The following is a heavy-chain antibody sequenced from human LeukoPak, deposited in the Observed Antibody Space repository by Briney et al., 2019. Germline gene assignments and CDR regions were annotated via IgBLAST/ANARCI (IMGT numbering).Heavy chain of an antibody. J-gene: IGHJ3*01. Sequence: PSETLSLTCSVSGASMNGYFWNWVRQTPEKGLEWIGYVSHTGATTSNPTLKSRVSITIDTSKSQISRPMTSVTAADSALYYCARDRRGSFYTFDLWGPGTIVSVS. V-gene: IGHV4-59*01. CDR2: VSHTGAT. CDR3: ARDRRGSFYTFDL. D-gene: IGHD1-26*01. CDR1: GASMNGYF.